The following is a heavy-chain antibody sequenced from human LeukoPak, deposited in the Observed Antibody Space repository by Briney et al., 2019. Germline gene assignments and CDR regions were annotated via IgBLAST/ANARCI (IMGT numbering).Heavy chain of an antibody. J-gene: IGHJ3*02. D-gene: IGHD3-3*01. CDR2: IYYSGDT. CDR3: ARFVLELIALRSVMGAFEI. V-gene: IGHV4-59*01. Sequence: SETLSLTCSVSGGSIRPYYWTWVRQPPGKGLEWLSYIYYSGDTRYNPSLKSRVTMSVDTSKNQFSLKLSSVTAADTAVYYCARFVLELIALRSVMGAFEIWGQGIMVSVSS. CDR1: GGSIRPYY.